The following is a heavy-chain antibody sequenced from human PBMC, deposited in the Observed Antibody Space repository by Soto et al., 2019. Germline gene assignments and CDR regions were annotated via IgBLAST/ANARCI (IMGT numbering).Heavy chain of an antibody. Sequence: GGSLRLSCAASGFTFSSYAMSWVRQAPGKGLEWVSAISGSGGSTYYADSVKGRFTISRDNSKNTLYLQMNSLRAEDTAVYYCARESLYGSSAHLDYWGQGTLVTVSS. CDR3: ARESLYGSSAHLDY. D-gene: IGHD3-10*01. CDR2: ISGSGGST. V-gene: IGHV3-23*01. J-gene: IGHJ4*02. CDR1: GFTFSSYA.